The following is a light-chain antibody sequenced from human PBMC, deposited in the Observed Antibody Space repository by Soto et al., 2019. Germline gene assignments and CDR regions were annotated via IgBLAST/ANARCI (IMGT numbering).Light chain of an antibody. CDR1: QSISNY. J-gene: IGKJ5*01. Sequence: DIPMTQSPSSLSASVGDRVTITCRASQSISNYLNWYQQKPGKAPKLLIYAASSLQSGVPSRFSGGGSGTDFTLTISSLQPEDFATYYCQQSYSTPITFGQGTRLDIK. V-gene: IGKV1-39*01. CDR2: AAS. CDR3: QQSYSTPIT.